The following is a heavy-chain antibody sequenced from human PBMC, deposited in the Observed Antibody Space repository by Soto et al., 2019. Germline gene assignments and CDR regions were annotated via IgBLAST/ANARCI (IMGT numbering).Heavy chain of an antibody. CDR2: IYYSGST. J-gene: IGHJ4*02. D-gene: IGHD4-17*01. Sequence: SETLSLTCTVSGGSISSYYWSWIRQPPGKGLEWIGYIYYSGSTNYNPSLKGRVTISVDTPKNHFSLKLSSVTAADTAVYYCARGRDYGDYYFDYWGQGTLVTVSS. CDR3: ARGRDYGDYYFDY. CDR1: GGSISSYY. V-gene: IGHV4-59*08.